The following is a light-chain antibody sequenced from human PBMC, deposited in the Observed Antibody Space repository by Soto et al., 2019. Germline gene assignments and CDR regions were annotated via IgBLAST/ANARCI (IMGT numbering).Light chain of an antibody. CDR3: QQSYSILKA. J-gene: IGKJ1*01. V-gene: IGKV1-39*01. CDR1: RSISSY. CDR2: AAS. Sequence: DIQMTQSPSSLSASVGDRVTITCRASRSISSYLNWYQQKPGKAPKLLIYAASSLQSGVPSRFSGRGSGTDLTLTISSLQPQDFATYYCQQSYSILKAFGQGTKVKIK.